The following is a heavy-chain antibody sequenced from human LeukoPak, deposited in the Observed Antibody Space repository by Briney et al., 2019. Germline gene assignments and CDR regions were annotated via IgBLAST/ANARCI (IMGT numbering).Heavy chain of an antibody. V-gene: IGHV4-34*01. CDR2: INHSGST. J-gene: IGHJ3*02. CDR1: GGSFSGYY. D-gene: IGHD5-18*01. Sequence: SETLSLTCAVYGGSFSGYYWSWIRQPPGKGLEWIGEINHSGSTNYNPSLKSRVTISVDTSKNQFSLKLSSVTAADTAVYYCARALHRGYSCGYRTGAFDIWGQGTMVTVSS. CDR3: ARALHRGYSCGYRTGAFDI.